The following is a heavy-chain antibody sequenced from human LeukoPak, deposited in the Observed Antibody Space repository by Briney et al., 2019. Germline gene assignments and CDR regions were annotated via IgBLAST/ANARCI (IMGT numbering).Heavy chain of an antibody. D-gene: IGHD5-18*01. CDR1: GFTVNAFW. J-gene: IGHJ4*02. CDR3: TRGPARGYSHVDY. CDR2: IRSEAYGGTT. V-gene: IGHV3-49*04. Sequence: GGSLRLSCAVSGFTVNAFWMHWVRQAPGKGLVWVGFIRSEAYGGTTEYAASVKGRFTISRDDSKSIAYLQMNSLEIEDAAVYYCTRGPARGYSHVDYWGQGTLVTVSS.